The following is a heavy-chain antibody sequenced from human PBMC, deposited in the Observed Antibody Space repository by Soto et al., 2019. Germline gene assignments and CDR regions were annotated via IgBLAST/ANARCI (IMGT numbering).Heavy chain of an antibody. CDR3: ATDRHSGLHV. J-gene: IGHJ6*02. Sequence: GGSLRLSCAASGFTFSSTWMHWVRQAPGKGLVWVSHINSDGSLTTYADSVKGRFTIFRDNARNTVSLQMNSLRAEDTAVYYCATDRHSGLHVWGQGATVTVSS. V-gene: IGHV3-74*01. CDR1: GFTFSSTW. D-gene: IGHD2-21*01. CDR2: INSDGSLT.